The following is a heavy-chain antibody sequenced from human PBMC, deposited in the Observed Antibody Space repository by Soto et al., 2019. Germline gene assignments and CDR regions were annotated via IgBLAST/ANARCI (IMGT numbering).Heavy chain of an antibody. Sequence: ASVKVSCKASGYTFTGYYMHWVRQAPGQGLEWMGWINPNSGGTNYAQKFQGWVTMTRDTSISTAYMELSRLRSDDTAMYYCARYSGSSNYYYGMDVWGQGTTVTVSS. J-gene: IGHJ6*02. CDR2: INPNSGGT. D-gene: IGHD6-6*01. V-gene: IGHV1-2*04. CDR1: GYTFTGYY. CDR3: ARYSGSSNYYYGMDV.